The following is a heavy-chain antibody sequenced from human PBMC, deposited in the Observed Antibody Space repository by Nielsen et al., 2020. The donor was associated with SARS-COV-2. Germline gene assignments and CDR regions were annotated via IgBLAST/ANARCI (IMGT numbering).Heavy chain of an antibody. CDR3: AREQLRATGMDV. J-gene: IGHJ6*02. D-gene: IGHD3-10*01. V-gene: IGHV1-2*05. Sequence: ASVNVSCKASGYTFTGYYMHWVRQAPGQGLEWMGRINPNSGGTNYAQKFQGRVTMTRDTSISTAYMGLSRLRSDDTVVYYCAREQLRATGMDVWGQGTTVTVSS. CDR2: INPNSGGT. CDR1: GYTFTGYY.